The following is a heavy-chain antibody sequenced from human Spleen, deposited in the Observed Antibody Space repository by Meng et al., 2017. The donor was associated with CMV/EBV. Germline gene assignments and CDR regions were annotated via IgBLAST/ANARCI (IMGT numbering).Heavy chain of an antibody. Sequence: ASVKVSCXXSGYTFTGYYMHWVRQAPGQGLEWMGWINPNSGGTNYAQKFQGRVTMTRDTSISTAYMELSRLRSDDTAVYYCARDGFSWELLSSDYYYYGMDVWGQGTTVTVSS. J-gene: IGHJ6*02. CDR1: GYTFTGYY. V-gene: IGHV1-2*02. CDR2: INPNSGGT. D-gene: IGHD1-26*01. CDR3: ARDGFSWELLSSDYYYYGMDV.